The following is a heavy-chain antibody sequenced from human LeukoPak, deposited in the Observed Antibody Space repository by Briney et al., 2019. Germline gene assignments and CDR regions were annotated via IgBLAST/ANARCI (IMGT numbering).Heavy chain of an antibody. D-gene: IGHD5-24*01. CDR3: ARGEVGGSTGDRYGNNHSYFDY. V-gene: IGHV4-34*01. CDR1: GGSFSGYY. J-gene: IGHJ4*02. Sequence: KPSETLSLTCAVYGGSFSGYYWSWIRQPPGKGLEWIGEINHSGSTNYNPSLKSRVTISVDTSKNQFSLKLSSVTAADTAVYYCARGEVGGSTGDRYGNNHSYFDYWGQGTLVTVSS. CDR2: INHSGST.